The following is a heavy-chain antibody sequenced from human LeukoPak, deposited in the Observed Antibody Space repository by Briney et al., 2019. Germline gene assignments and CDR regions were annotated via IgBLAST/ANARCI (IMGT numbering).Heavy chain of an antibody. D-gene: IGHD6-19*01. CDR1: GFTVSSYY. CDR3: ARGAGWNFYEY. CDR2: FYVGGPT. V-gene: IGHV3-53*05. J-gene: IGHJ4*01. Sequence: GGSLLLSCAASGFTVSSYYMNWVRQAPGKGLEWVSVFYVGGPTYYADSVQGRFTISRDNSKNTVDLQMSSLRPEDTAVYYCARGAGWNFYEYWGHGTLVTVSS.